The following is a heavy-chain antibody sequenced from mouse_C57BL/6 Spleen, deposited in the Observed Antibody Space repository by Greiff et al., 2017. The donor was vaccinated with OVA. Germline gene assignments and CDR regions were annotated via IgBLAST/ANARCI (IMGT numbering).Heavy chain of an antibody. V-gene: IGHV5-16*01. CDR2: INYDGSST. J-gene: IGHJ4*01. CDR3: ARSILYAMDY. CDR1: GFTFSDYY. Sequence: EVMLVESEGGLVQPGSSMKLSCTASGFTFSDYYMAWVRQVPEKGLEWVANINYDGSSTYYLDSLKSRFIVSRDNAKNILYLQMSSLKSEDTATYYCARSILYAMDYWGQGTSVTVSS.